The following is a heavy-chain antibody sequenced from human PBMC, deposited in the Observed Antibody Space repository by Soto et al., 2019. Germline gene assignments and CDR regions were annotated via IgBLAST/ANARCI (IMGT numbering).Heavy chain of an antibody. CDR2: ISFDGSNK. V-gene: IGHV3-30*18. Sequence: QSGGSLRLSCAASGSTFRSYGMQWVRQAPGKGLEWVAVISFDGSNKYYADSVKGRFTISRDNSKDTLYLQMNSLRAEDTAIYYCAKDDVSGDGLWLVSDWGQGTPVTVSS. CDR1: GSTFRSYG. D-gene: IGHD2-21*02. J-gene: IGHJ4*02. CDR3: AKDDVSGDGLWLVSD.